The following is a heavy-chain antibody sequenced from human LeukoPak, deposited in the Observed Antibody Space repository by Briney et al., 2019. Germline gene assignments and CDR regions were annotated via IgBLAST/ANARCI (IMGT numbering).Heavy chain of an antibody. D-gene: IGHD5-24*01. CDR1: GGSITSGSYS. Sequence: SETLSLTCTVSGGSITSGSYSWTWIRQPAGKGLEWIGRIYTSGSTSYNSSLRSRVTISIDTSKNQFSLKLSSVTAADTAVYYCARGVEMATIVDYWGQGTLVTVSS. CDR2: IYTSGST. CDR3: ARGVEMATIVDY. V-gene: IGHV4-61*02. J-gene: IGHJ4*02.